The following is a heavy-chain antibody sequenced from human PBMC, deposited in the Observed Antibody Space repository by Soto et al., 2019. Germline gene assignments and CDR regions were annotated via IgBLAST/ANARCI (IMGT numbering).Heavy chain of an antibody. Sequence: PSETLSLTCTVSGGSISSSSYDWGWIRQPPGKGLEWIGSIYYSGSTYYNPSLKSRVTISVDTSKNQFSLKLSSVTAADTAVYYCARRTGYYYYMDVWGKGTTVTVSS. CDR1: GGSISSSSYD. CDR3: ARRTGYYYYMDV. CDR2: IYYSGST. J-gene: IGHJ6*03. D-gene: IGHD1-1*01. V-gene: IGHV4-39*01.